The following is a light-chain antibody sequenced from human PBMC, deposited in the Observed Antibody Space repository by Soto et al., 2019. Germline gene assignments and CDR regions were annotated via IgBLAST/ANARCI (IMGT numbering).Light chain of an antibody. Sequence: EIVLTQSPATLSLSPGERATLSCRASQSVSSYLAWYQQKPGQAPRLPIYDASNRATGIPARFSGSGSGTDFTRTISSLEPEDFAVYYCQQRSNWYTFGQGTKLEIK. J-gene: IGKJ2*01. CDR3: QQRSNWYT. V-gene: IGKV3-11*01. CDR2: DAS. CDR1: QSVSSY.